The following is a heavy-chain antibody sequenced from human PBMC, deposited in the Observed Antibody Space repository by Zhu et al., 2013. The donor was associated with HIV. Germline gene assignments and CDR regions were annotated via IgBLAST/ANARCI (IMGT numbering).Heavy chain of an antibody. CDR2: IYHRGST. CDR3: ARGRGAVAG. J-gene: IGHJ4*02. D-gene: IGHD6-13*01. CDR1: GYSISSGYY. Sequence: VQLQESDPGLVKPSETLSLTCTVSGYSISSGYYWGWIRQPPGKGLEWIGSIYHRGSTHYNPSLKSRVTISVDTSKNQFSLKLTSVTVADTAVYYCARGRGAVAGWGQGTPVTVSS. V-gene: IGHV4-38-2*02.